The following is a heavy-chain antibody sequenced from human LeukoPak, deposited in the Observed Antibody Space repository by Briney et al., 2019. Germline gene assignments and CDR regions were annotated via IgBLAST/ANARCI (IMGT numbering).Heavy chain of an antibody. Sequence: SETLSLTCAVYGGSFSGYYWSWIRQPPGKGLEWIGEINHSGSTNYNPSLKSRVTISVDTSKNQFSLKLSSVTAADTAVYYCARRPYYGSGSYSSEFGWGQGTLVTASS. CDR3: ARRPYYGSGSYSSEFG. V-gene: IGHV4-34*01. J-gene: IGHJ4*02. CDR1: GGSFSGYY. CDR2: INHSGST. D-gene: IGHD3-10*01.